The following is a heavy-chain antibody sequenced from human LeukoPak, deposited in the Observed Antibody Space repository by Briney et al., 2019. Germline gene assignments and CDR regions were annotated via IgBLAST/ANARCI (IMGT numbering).Heavy chain of an antibody. D-gene: IGHD5-18*01. CDR3: AREGGGYTDWFDP. V-gene: IGHV1-69*13. J-gene: IGHJ5*02. CDR2: IIPIFGTA. CDR1: GGTFSSYA. Sequence: SVKVSCKASGGTFSSYAISWVRQAPGQGLEWMGGIIPIFGTANYAQKFQGRVTITADESTSTAYMELSSLRSEDTAVYYCAREGGGYTDWFDPWGQGTLVTVSS.